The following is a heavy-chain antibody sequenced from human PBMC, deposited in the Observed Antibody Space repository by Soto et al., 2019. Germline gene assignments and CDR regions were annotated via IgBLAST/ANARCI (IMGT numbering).Heavy chain of an antibody. D-gene: IGHD6-13*01. CDR1: GFTFSSYV. V-gene: IGHV3-33*01. CDR2: IWYDGSNK. CDR3: ARDFFKWGQKLVLFY. J-gene: IGHJ4*02. Sequence: PGGSLRLSCVASGFTFSSYVMHWVRQAPGKGLEWVAVIWYDGSNKYYADSVKGRFTISRDNSKYTLYLQINSLRAEDTAVYYCARDFFKWGQKLVLFYWGQGTLVTV.